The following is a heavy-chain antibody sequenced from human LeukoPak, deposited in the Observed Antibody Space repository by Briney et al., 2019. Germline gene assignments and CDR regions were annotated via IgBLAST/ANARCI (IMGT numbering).Heavy chain of an antibody. CDR3: AKSSPILRYFDWLSGMDY. D-gene: IGHD3-9*01. CDR2: ISFDGSDK. V-gene: IGHV3-30*18. Sequence: GGSLRLSCAASGFTFRSYGMHCVRQAPGKGLERAAVISFDGSDKYFADSVKGRFTISRDNSKNTLYLQMNSLRAEDTAVYYCAKSSPILRYFDWLSGMDYWGQGTLVTVSS. CDR1: GFTFRSYG. J-gene: IGHJ4*02.